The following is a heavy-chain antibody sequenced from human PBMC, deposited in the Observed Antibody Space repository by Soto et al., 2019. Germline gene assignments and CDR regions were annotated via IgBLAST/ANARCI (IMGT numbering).Heavy chain of an antibody. CDR3: ARGKVVRGSYVTLDY. CDR1: GGSFSGYY. Sequence: QVQLQQWGAGLLKPSETLSLTSAVYGGSFSGYYWSWIRQPPGKGLEWIGENNHCGSTNYNPSLKRRVTLAVDTSKTQFSLKLSSVAAADTAVYYCARGKVVRGSYVTLDYWGQGTLVTVSS. V-gene: IGHV4-34*01. CDR2: NNHCGST. D-gene: IGHD3-10*01. J-gene: IGHJ4*02.